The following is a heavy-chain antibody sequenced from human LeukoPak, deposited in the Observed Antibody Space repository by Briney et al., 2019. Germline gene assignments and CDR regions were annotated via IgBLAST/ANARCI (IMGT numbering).Heavy chain of an antibody. D-gene: IGHD3-3*01. Sequence: GRSLRLSCAASGFTFSSYAMSWVRQAPGKGLEWVSAISGSGGSTYYADSVKGRFTISRDNSKNTLYLQMNSLRAEDTAVYYCARSFYDFWSGYPYAFDIWGQGTMVTVSS. V-gene: IGHV3-23*01. CDR3: ARSFYDFWSGYPYAFDI. CDR1: GFTFSSYA. CDR2: ISGSGGST. J-gene: IGHJ3*02.